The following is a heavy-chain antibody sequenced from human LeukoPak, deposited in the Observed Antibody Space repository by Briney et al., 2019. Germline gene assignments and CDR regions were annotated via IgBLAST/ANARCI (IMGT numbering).Heavy chain of an antibody. CDR3: SRSGAGLDYLDY. CDR1: GFSFADCA. V-gene: IGHV3-49*04. D-gene: IGHD6-19*01. Sequence: GRSLRLSCTASGFSFADCAMNWVRQAPGKGLEWVGFIRSKTYGGTTEYAASVKGRFTISRDDSRSIAYLQMNSPKTEDTAVYYCSRSGAGLDYLDYWGQGTLVTVSS. CDR2: IRSKTYGGTT. J-gene: IGHJ4*02.